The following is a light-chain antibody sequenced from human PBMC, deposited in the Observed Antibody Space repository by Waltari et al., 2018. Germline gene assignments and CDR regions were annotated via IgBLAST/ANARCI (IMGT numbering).Light chain of an antibody. J-gene: IGLJ1*01. CDR2: GKT. V-gene: IGLV3-19*01. Sequence: SSEPTQAPAVSVALGQTVTIPSQGHSLSGLHATWYQQKPGQAPLLVIYGKTNRPSGIPDRFSGSSSGNTASLTITGAQAEDEADYYCYSRDNSGDHLRVFGTGTKVTVL. CDR1: SLSGLH. CDR3: YSRDNSGDHLRV.